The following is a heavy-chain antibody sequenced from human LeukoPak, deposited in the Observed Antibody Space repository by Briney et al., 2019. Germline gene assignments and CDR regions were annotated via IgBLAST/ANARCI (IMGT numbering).Heavy chain of an antibody. CDR1: GGTFSSYA. CDR2: ISAYNGNT. J-gene: IGHJ5*02. CDR3: ARDRGIWFGDLLGYNWFDP. Sequence: ASVKVSYKASGGTFSSYAISWVRQAPGQGLEWMGWISAYNGNTNYAQKLQGRVTMTTDTSTSTAYMELRSLRSDDTAVYYCARDRGIWFGDLLGYNWFDPWGQGTLVTVSS. V-gene: IGHV1-18*01. D-gene: IGHD3-10*01.